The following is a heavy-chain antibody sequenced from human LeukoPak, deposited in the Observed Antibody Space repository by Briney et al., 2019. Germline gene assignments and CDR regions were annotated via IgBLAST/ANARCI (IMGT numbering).Heavy chain of an antibody. V-gene: IGHV4-39*07. CDR3: ARVYYSSSYDYWYFDL. CDR1: GGSISSSSYY. J-gene: IGHJ2*01. Sequence: SETLSLTCTVSGGSISSSSYYWGWIRQPPGKGLEWIGSIYYSGSTYYNPSLKSRVTISVDTSKNQFSLKLSSVTAADTAVYYCARVYYSSSYDYWYFDLWGRGTLATVSS. D-gene: IGHD6-13*01. CDR2: IYYSGST.